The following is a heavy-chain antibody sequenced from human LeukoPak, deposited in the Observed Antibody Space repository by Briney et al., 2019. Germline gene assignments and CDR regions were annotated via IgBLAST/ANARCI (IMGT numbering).Heavy chain of an antibody. CDR2: IYYSGST. CDR1: GGSISSYY. V-gene: IGHV4-59*08. D-gene: IGHD4-23*01. Sequence: PSETLSLTCTVSGGSISSYYWSWIRQPPGKGLEWIGYIYYSGSTNYNPSLKSRVTISVDTSKNQFSLKLSSVTAADTAVYYCARRPSVAYGGNSGWFDPWGQGTLVTVSS. J-gene: IGHJ5*02. CDR3: ARRPSVAYGGNSGWFDP.